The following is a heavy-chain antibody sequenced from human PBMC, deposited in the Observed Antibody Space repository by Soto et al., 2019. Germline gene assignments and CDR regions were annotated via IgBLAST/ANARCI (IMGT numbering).Heavy chain of an antibody. J-gene: IGHJ6*02. D-gene: IGHD3-3*01. Sequence: GGSLRLSCAASGFTFSSYGMHWVRQAPGKGLEWVAVIWYDGSNKYYADSVKGRFTISRDNSKNTLYLQMNSLRADDMSVYYCAITIFGVAHPLGIYFCGQGTTVTVS. CDR3: AITIFGVAHPLGIYF. V-gene: IGHV3-33*01. CDR2: IWYDGSNK. CDR1: GFTFSSYG.